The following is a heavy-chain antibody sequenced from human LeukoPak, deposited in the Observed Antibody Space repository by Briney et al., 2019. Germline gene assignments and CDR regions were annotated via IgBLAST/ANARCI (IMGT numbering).Heavy chain of an antibody. CDR1: GFTFSSYS. CDR2: ISSSSYT. V-gene: IGHV3-21*04. CDR3: AKEGKTRNWNYYQAKPVY. D-gene: IGHD1-7*01. J-gene: IGHJ4*02. Sequence: GSLRLSCAASGFTFSSYSMNWVRQAPGKGLEWVSSISSSSYTYYADSVKGRFTISRDNAKNSLYLQMNSLRVEVTTVYYCAKEGKTRNWNYYQAKPVYWGQGTLVTVSS.